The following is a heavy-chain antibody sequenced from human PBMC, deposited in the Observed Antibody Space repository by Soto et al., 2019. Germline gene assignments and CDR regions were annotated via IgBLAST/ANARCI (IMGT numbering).Heavy chain of an antibody. CDR1: GGSFSGYY. CDR2: INHSGST. D-gene: IGHD6-13*01. Sequence: SETLSLTCAVYGGSFSGYYWSWIRQPPGKGLEWIGEINHSGSTKYNPSLKSRVTISVDTSKNQFSLELSSVTAADTAVYYCVAAAAIYYYYGMDVWGQGTTVTVSS. CDR3: VAAAAIYYYYGMDV. J-gene: IGHJ6*02. V-gene: IGHV4-34*01.